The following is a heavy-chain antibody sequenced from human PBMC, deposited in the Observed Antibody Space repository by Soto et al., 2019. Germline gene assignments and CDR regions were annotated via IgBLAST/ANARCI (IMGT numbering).Heavy chain of an antibody. CDR3: ARDRPEYSSSWYLTLTYYFDY. V-gene: IGHV3-21*04. CDR1: GFNFGSYV. J-gene: IGHJ4*02. CDR2: ISSSRTYI. D-gene: IGHD6-13*01. Sequence: VGSLRLSCATSGFNFGSYVMHWVRQAPGKGLEWVSSISSSRTYIYYADSVKGRFTISRDNAKNSLSLHMNSLTDEDTAVYYCARDRPEYSSSWYLTLTYYFDYWGQGTLVTVSS.